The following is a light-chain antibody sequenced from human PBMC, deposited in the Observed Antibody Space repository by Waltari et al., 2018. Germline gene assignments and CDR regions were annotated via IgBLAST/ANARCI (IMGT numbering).Light chain of an antibody. Sequence: SYEMTQPSSVSVSPGQTTTITCSGYRWGDNFVSWSHQRPGQSPLLVISQHKKRTSGIPERISDSTSGNTATLTIRGTQSMDEGDYYCQTGDSSTGQAVFGGGTTLTVL. CDR3: QTGDSSTGQAV. CDR1: RWGDNF. J-gene: IGLJ2*01. CDR2: QHK. V-gene: IGLV3-1*01.